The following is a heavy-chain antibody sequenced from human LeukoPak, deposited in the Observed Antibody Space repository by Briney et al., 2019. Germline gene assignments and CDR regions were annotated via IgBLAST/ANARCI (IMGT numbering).Heavy chain of an antibody. J-gene: IGHJ4*02. V-gene: IGHV2-5*01. CDR1: GFSLSTRGVG. CDR2: IYWNDER. D-gene: IGHD1-7*01. Sequence: SGPTLVNPTQTLTLTCTSSGFSLSTRGVGVGWIRQPPGKALEWLALIYWNDERRYSPSLKTRLTITKDTSKNQVVLTMTNMDPVDTATYYCARENNWNYGYWGQGTLVTVSS. CDR3: ARENNWNYGY.